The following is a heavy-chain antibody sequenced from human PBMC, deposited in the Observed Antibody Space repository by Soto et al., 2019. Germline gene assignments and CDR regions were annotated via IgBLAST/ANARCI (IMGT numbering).Heavy chain of an antibody. CDR1: GFTFSSFA. Sequence: GGSLRLSCAASGFTFSSFAMSWVRQAPGKGLEWVSAISGSGGGTYYADSVKGRFSISRDNPKNTLYLQMNSLRVGDTALYYCAKDWDSVTVAGNSDFDYWGQGTLVTVSS. CDR2: ISGSGGGT. CDR3: AKDWDSVTVAGNSDFDY. V-gene: IGHV3-23*01. D-gene: IGHD6-19*01. J-gene: IGHJ4*02.